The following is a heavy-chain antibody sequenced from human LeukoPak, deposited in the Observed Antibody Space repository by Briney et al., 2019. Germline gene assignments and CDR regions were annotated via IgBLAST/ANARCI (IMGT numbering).Heavy chain of an antibody. D-gene: IGHD6-19*01. V-gene: IGHV3-7*01. CDR3: ARGTIAVAGIDY. CDR2: INQDGSEK. J-gene: IGHJ4*02. Sequence: GGSQTLSRPPCLFTLHHYWMSWVRQAPGTGLEGVANINQDGSEKHYVDSVKGRFTISRDNAKNPLYLQMNSLRADDTAVYYWARGTIAVAGIDYWGQGTLVTVSS. CDR1: LFTLHHYW.